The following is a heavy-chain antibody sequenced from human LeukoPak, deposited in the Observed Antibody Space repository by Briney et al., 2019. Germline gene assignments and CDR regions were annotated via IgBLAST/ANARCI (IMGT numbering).Heavy chain of an antibody. CDR1: GFTVSSNY. Sequence: GGSLRLSCAASGFTVSSNYMSWVRQAPGKGLEWVSVIYSGGSTYYADSVKGRFTISRDNSKNTLYLQMNSLRAEDTAVYYCARGPNDYSNYYYGMDVWGQGTTVTVSS. CDR3: ARGPNDYSNYYYGMDV. D-gene: IGHD4-11*01. CDR2: IYSGGST. V-gene: IGHV3-53*01. J-gene: IGHJ6*02.